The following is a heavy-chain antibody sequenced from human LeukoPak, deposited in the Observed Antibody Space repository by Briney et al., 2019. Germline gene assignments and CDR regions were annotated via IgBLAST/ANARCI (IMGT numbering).Heavy chain of an antibody. J-gene: IGHJ4*02. Sequence: SETLSLTCTVSGGSISRYYWSWIRQPPGKGLEWIGYIYSSGSTNYNPSLKSRVTISVDTSKNQFSLKLSSVTAADTAVYYCARTNYDILTGYFCFDYWGQGTLVTVSS. CDR2: IYSSGST. V-gene: IGHV4-59*01. CDR3: ARTNYDILTGYFCFDY. CDR1: GGSISRYY. D-gene: IGHD3-9*01.